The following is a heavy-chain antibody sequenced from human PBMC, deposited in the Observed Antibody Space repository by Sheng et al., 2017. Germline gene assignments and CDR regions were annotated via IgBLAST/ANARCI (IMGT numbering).Heavy chain of an antibody. D-gene: IGHD5-12*01. CDR3: ARDGFSRRWLQFGFDAFDI. V-gene: IGHV1-69*01. CDR1: GGTFSSYA. CDR2: IIPIFGTA. Sequence: QVQLVQSGAEVKKPGSSVKVSCKASGGTFSSYAISWVRQAPGQGLEWMGGIIPIFGTANYAQKFQGRVTITADESTSTAYMELSSLRSEDTAVYYCARDGFSRRWLQFGFDAFDIWGQGTMVT. J-gene: IGHJ3*02.